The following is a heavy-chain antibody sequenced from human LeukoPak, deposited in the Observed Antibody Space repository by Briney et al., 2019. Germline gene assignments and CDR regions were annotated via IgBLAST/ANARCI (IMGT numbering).Heavy chain of an antibody. D-gene: IGHD2-2*01. CDR2: INHSGST. V-gene: IGHV4-34*01. CDR1: GGSFSGYY. CDR3: ARIRDIVVVPAAKRFDP. J-gene: IGHJ5*02. Sequence: SETLPLTCAVYGGSFSGYYWSWIRQPPGKGLEWIGEINHSGSTNYNPSLKSRVTISVDTSMNQFSLKLSSVTAADTAVYYCARIRDIVVVPAAKRFDPWGQGTLVTVSS.